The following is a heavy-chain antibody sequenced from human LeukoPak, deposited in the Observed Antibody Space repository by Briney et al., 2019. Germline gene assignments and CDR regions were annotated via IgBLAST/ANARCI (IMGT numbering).Heavy chain of an antibody. J-gene: IGHJ4*02. CDR2: TYYRSKWYN. Sequence: SQTLSLTCAISGDSVSSNSAAWNWVRQSPSRGLEWLGRTYYRSKWYNEYAVSVQSRMTINPDTSKNQFSLQLNSVTPEDTAVYYCVRGGTSGTPFDYWGQGTLVTVSS. V-gene: IGHV6-1*01. CDR3: VRGGTSGTPFDY. D-gene: IGHD1/OR15-1a*01. CDR1: GDSVSSNSAA.